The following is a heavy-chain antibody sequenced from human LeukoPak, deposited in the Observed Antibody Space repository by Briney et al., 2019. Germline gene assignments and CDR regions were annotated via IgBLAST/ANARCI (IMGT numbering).Heavy chain of an antibody. Sequence: GGSLSLSCAASGFTFSSYEVNWVGQAPGKGLEWVSYISSSGSTIYYADSVKGRFTISRDNAKNSLYLQMNSLRAEDTAVYYCARAGVWAYSSSSGFDYWGQGNVLTLSS. J-gene: IGHJ4*02. CDR3: ARAGVWAYSSSSGFDY. V-gene: IGHV3-48*03. D-gene: IGHD6-6*01. CDR2: ISSSGSTI. CDR1: GFTFSSYE.